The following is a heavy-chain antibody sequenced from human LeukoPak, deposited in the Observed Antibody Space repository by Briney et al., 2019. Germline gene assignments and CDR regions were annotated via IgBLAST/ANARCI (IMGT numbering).Heavy chain of an antibody. CDR2: INPNSGGT. V-gene: IGHV1-2*02. CDR3: ARSPIDDPLILTGWFYMDV. Sequence: ASVKVSCKASGYTFTGYNMHWVRQAPGQGIEWMAWINPNSGGTNYAQKFQGRVTMTRDTSISTAYMELSRLRSDDTAVYYCARSPIDDPLILTGWFYMDVWGKGTTVTISS. J-gene: IGHJ6*03. CDR1: GYTFTGYN. D-gene: IGHD3-9*01.